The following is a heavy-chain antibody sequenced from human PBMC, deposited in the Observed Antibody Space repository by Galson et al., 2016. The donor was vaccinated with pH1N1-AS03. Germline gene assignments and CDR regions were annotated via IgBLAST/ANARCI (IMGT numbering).Heavy chain of an antibody. J-gene: IGHJ5*02. D-gene: IGHD4-17*01. CDR3: ARHDYGDYVGWFDP. CDR1: GGSISSHY. Sequence: LTCTVSGGSISSHYWNWIRQPPGKGLEWIGYINYSGSTNYNPSLKSRVTISVDTSKNQFSLKLSSVTAADPAVYYCARHDYGDYVGWFDPWGQGTLVTVSS. CDR2: INYSGST. V-gene: IGHV4-59*11.